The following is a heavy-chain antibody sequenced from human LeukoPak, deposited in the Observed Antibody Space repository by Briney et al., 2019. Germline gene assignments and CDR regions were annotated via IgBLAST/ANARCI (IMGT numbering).Heavy chain of an antibody. D-gene: IGHD2-2*02. CDR2: IYHNGDT. Sequence: SETLSLTCIVSGGSIISGGYYWSWIRQPPGKGLEWIGYIYHNGDTYYNPSLKSRVFISVDTSKNQFSLKLSSVTAADTAVYYCARAGVVPAAISRAFDIWGQGPVVTVSS. CDR3: ARAGVVPAAISRAFDI. J-gene: IGHJ3*02. V-gene: IGHV4-30-4*08. CDR1: GGSIISGGYY.